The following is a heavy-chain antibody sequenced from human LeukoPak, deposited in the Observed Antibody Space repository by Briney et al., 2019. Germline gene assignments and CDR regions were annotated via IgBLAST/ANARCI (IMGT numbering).Heavy chain of an antibody. D-gene: IGHD3-10*01. CDR2: INHSGST. CDR1: GGSFSGYY. CDR3: ARGTTYYYGSGSYNY. J-gene: IGHJ4*02. V-gene: IGHV4-34*01. Sequence: SETLSLTCAVYGGSFSGYYWSWIRQPPGKGLDWIGEINHSGSTNYNPSLKSRVTISVDTSKNQFSLKLSSVTAADTAVYYCARGTTYYYGSGSYNYWGQGTLVTVSS.